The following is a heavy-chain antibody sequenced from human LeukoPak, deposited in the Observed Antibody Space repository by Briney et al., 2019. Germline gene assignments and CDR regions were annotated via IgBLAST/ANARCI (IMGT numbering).Heavy chain of an antibody. Sequence: SLRLSCQVSGFTVTSNYIGWVRHVQRKLLDWESVSYTGGSTYYADSVKGRFNISRDRSNNTLFLQMNSLRAEDASVYYCASDYPSFHSWGQGTLVTVSS. CDR1: GFTVTSNY. CDR3: ASDYPSFHS. J-gene: IGHJ5*02. V-gene: IGHV3-53*01. CDR2: SYTGGST. D-gene: IGHD3-16*01.